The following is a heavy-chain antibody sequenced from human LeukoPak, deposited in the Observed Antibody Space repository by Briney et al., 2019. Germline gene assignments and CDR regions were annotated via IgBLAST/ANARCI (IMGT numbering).Heavy chain of an antibody. Sequence: GGSLRLSCAASGFTFSDYYMSWIRQAPGKGLEWVSYITSSSYTNYADSVTGRFTISRDNAKNSLYLQMNSLRPEDTAVYYCARDAGGYYPDYWGQGTLVTVPS. CDR3: ARDAGGYYPDY. J-gene: IGHJ4*02. CDR2: ITSSSYT. CDR1: GFTFSDYY. V-gene: IGHV3-11*06. D-gene: IGHD3-22*01.